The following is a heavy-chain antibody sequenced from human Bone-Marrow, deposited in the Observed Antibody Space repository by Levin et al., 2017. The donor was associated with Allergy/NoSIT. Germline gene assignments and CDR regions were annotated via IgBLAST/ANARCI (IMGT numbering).Heavy chain of an antibody. CDR1: GYAFTGYY. Sequence: GESLKISCKASGSVSGYAFTGYYFHWVRQAPGQGLEWLGRINPNSGVTEYPPKFQGRVTVTRDTSISTTYMELTGLTSGDTALYYCARELGGDYGAYDIWGQGTMVSVSS. CDR3: ARELGGDYGAYDI. V-gene: IGHV1-2*06. J-gene: IGHJ3*02. D-gene: IGHD4-17*01. CDR2: INPNSGVT.